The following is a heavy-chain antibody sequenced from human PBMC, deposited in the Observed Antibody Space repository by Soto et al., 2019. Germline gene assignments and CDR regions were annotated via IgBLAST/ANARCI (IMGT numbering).Heavy chain of an antibody. CDR1: GFTFSNRW. D-gene: IGHD3-16*01. Sequence: GGSLRLSCAVSGFTFSNRWRNWVRQAPGKGLERVANIKADGSEKCYVDSVKGRFTISRDNAKNSLYLQMNSLRAEDAAVYYCARARGVDSWGQGTLGTVSS. CDR2: IKADGSEK. V-gene: IGHV3-7*03. J-gene: IGHJ5*01. CDR3: ARARGVDS.